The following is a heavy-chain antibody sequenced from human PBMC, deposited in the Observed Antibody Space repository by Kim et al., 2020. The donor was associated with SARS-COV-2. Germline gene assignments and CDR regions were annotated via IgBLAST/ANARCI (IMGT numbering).Heavy chain of an antibody. V-gene: IGHV4-59*13. CDR1: GGSISSYY. D-gene: IGHD3-22*01. Sequence: SETLSLTCTVSGGSISSYYWSWIRQPPGKGLEWIGYIYYSGSTNYNPSLKGRVTISVDTSKNQFSLKLSSVTAADTAVYYCARVPSEWLLLHPTLAFDIWGQGTMVTVSS. CDR2: IYYSGST. J-gene: IGHJ3*02. CDR3: ARVPSEWLLLHPTLAFDI.